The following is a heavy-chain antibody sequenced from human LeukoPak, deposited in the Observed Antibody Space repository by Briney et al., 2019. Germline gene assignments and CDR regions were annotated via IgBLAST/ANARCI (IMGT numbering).Heavy chain of an antibody. CDR1: GYTFTGYY. J-gene: IGHJ4*02. CDR3: AKFDHDWGTFDY. V-gene: IGHV1-2*02. D-gene: IGHD7-27*01. CDR2: IHPKTGDT. Sequence: ASVKVSCKASGYTFTGYYMHWVRQAPGRGLEWMGWIHPKTGDTNYVEKFQGRVTMTRDTSIKTVYMDMSLTSDDTAVYYCAKFDHDWGTFDYWGQGTVVTVSS.